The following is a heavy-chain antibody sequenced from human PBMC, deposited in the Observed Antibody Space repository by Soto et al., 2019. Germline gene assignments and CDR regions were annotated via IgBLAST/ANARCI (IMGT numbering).Heavy chain of an antibody. CDR2: IYYSGST. V-gene: IGHV4-31*03. Sequence: PSETLSLTCTVSGGSISSGGYYWSWIRQHPGKGLEWIGYIYYSGSTYYNPSLKSRVTISVDTSKNQFSLKLSSVTAADTAVYYCARDSVVRTATFRTGGYYYGMDVWGQGTTVTVSS. CDR1: GGSISSGGYY. J-gene: IGHJ6*02. D-gene: IGHD2-15*01. CDR3: ARDSVVRTATFRTGGYYYGMDV.